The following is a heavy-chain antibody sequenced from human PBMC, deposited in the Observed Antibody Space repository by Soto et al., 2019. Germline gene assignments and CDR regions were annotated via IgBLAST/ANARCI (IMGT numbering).Heavy chain of an antibody. CDR1: GFTFSSYG. J-gene: IGHJ6*02. CDR3: AKEDSSSWHYYYGMDF. CDR2: ISYDGSKK. Sequence: QVQLVESGGGVVQPGRSLRLSCAASGFTFSSYGMNWVRQAPGKGLEWVAVISYDGSKKYYADSVKGRFTISRDSSKNMLYRQMNSRRAEDTAGYYFAKEDSSSWHYYYGMDFWGQWTTVTVS. D-gene: IGHD6-13*01. V-gene: IGHV3-30*18.